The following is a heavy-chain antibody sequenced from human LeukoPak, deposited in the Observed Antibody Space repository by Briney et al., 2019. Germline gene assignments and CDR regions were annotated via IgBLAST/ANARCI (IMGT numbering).Heavy chain of an antibody. CDR2: ISAYNGNT. J-gene: IGHJ4*02. CDR1: GYTFTSYG. V-gene: IGHV1-18*01. D-gene: IGHD5-18*01. CDR3: ARDRTWIQLWLPDY. Sequence: GASVKVSCKASGYTFTSYGISWVRQAPGQGLEWMGWISAYNGNTNYAQKLQGRVTMTTDTSTSTAYMELRSLRSDDTAVYYCARDRTWIQLWLPDYWGQGTLVTVSS.